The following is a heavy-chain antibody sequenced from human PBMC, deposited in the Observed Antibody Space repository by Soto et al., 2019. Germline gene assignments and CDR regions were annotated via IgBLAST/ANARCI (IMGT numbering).Heavy chain of an antibody. V-gene: IGHV3-13*04. CDR2: IGTAADT. J-gene: IGHJ4*02. CDR1: GFTFRTND. Sequence: EVQLVESGGGLVQPGGSLRLSCAASGFTFRTNDMHWVRQAPGKGLEWVSGIGTAADTYYPDSVKGRFTISRENAKYSLYLQMKSLRAGDTAVYYCARGWLRRGYLDYWGQGTLVTVSS. CDR3: ARGWLRRGYLDY. D-gene: IGHD5-12*01.